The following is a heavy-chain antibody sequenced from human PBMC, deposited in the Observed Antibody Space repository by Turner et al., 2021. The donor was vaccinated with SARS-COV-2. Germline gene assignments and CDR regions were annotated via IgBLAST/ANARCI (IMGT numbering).Heavy chain of an antibody. J-gene: IGHJ4*02. CDR1: GGSLRSGDYY. CDR2: IHYSGRT. D-gene: IGHD5-18*01. CDR3: ARSRGRGYLSIDS. Sequence: QVQLQESCPGLVTPSQTLSLTCTVSGGSLRSGDYYWCWIRQHPGKGLEWIGYIHYSGRTYNNPSLKSRVTLSVDTSKNQFSLKLSSVTAADTAVYYCARSRGRGYLSIDSWGQGPLVTVSS. V-gene: IGHV4-31*03.